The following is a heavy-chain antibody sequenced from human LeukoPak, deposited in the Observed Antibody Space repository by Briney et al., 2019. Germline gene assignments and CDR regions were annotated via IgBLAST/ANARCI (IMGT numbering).Heavy chain of an antibody. J-gene: IGHJ3*02. CDR3: ARTRWEGDAFDI. V-gene: IGHV4-4*07. CDR1: GYSISSTNW. D-gene: IGHD1-26*01. Sequence: SETLSLTCAVSGYSISSTNWWGWIRQPAGKGLEWIGRIYTSGSTNYNPSLKSRVTISVDTSKNQFSLKLSSVTAADTAVYYCARTRWEGDAFDIWGQGTMVTVSS. CDR2: IYTSGST.